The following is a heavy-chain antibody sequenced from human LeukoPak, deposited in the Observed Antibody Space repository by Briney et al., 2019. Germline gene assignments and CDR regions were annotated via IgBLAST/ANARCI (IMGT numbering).Heavy chain of an antibody. Sequence: GGSLRLSCAASGFSFSSYWMTWLRQAPGKGLEWVANIRGDESRKYYLDSVTGRFTISRDNAKNSLYLQMNSLRAENTAVYYCARDANYHVSSDYYDAFDIWGQGTMVTVSS. CDR3: ARDANYHVSSDYYDAFDI. CDR2: IRGDESRK. J-gene: IGHJ3*02. CDR1: GFSFSSYW. V-gene: IGHV3-7*01. D-gene: IGHD3-22*01.